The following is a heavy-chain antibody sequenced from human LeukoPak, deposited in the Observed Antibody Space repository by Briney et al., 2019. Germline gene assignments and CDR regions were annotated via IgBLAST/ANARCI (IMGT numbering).Heavy chain of an antibody. D-gene: IGHD3-3*01. V-gene: IGHV4-59*11. CDR2: IYSSGST. CDR1: GGSISSHY. J-gene: IGHJ5*02. CDR3: ARGFLEWLPISWFDP. Sequence: SETLSLTCTVSGGSISSHYWSWIRQPPGKGLEWIGYIYSSGSTKYNPSLKSRVTISGDTSKNQLSLKLRSLTAADTAVYYCARGFLEWLPISWFDPWGQGTLVTVSS.